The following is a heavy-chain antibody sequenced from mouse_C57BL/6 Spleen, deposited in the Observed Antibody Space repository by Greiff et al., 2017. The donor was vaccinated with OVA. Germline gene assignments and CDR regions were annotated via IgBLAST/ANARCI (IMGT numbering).Heavy chain of an antibody. CDR1: GFSLTSYG. CDR3: AREGEDYDGFAY. CDR2: IWSGGST. J-gene: IGHJ3*01. Sequence: QVQLKQSGPGLVQPSQSLSITCTVSGFSLTSYGVHWVRQSPGKGLEWLGVIWSGGSTDYNAAFISRLSISKDNDKSNAFFRMSSLQADDTAIYYCAREGEDYDGFAYWGQGTLVTVSA. V-gene: IGHV2-2*01. D-gene: IGHD2-4*01.